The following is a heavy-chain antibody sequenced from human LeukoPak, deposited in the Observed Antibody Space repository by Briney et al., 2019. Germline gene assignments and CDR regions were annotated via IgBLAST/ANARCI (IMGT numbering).Heavy chain of an antibody. J-gene: IGHJ6*03. D-gene: IGHD2-2*01. V-gene: IGHV3-21*01. CDR3: AREGPEYYYYMDV. CDR1: GFTFSNAW. Sequence: GGSLRLSCAASGFTFSNAWMSWVRQAPGKGLEWVSSISSSSSYIYYADSVKGRFTISRDNAKNSLYLQMNSLRAEDTAVYYCAREGPEYYYYMDVWGKGTTVTVSS. CDR2: ISSSSSYI.